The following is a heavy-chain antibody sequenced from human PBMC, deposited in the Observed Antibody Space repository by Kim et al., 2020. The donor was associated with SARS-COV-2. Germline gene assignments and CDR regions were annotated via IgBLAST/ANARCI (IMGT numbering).Heavy chain of an antibody. J-gene: IGHJ4*02. CDR3: ARDWAAAGIFDY. V-gene: IGHV3-33*01. CDR1: GFTFSSYG. CDR2: IWYDGSNK. D-gene: IGHD6-13*01. Sequence: GGSLRLSCAASGFTFSSYGMHWVRQAPGKGLEWVAVIWYDGSNKYYADSVKGRFTISRDNSKNTLYLQMNSLRAEDTAVYYCARDWAAAGIFDYWGQGTLVTLSS.